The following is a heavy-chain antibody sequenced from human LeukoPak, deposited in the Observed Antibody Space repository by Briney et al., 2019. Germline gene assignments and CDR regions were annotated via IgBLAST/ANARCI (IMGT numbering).Heavy chain of an antibody. CDR2: IHYSGST. Sequence: SETLSLTCTVSGGSISDSYWSWIRQPPGKGLEWIGYIHYSGSTNYNPSLKSRGTISVDTSKSQLSLKLSPVTVADTAVYYCARVAGDNSLDYWGQGTLVTVSS. D-gene: IGHD3-16*01. CDR3: ARVAGDNSLDY. CDR1: GGSISDSY. V-gene: IGHV4-59*01. J-gene: IGHJ4*02.